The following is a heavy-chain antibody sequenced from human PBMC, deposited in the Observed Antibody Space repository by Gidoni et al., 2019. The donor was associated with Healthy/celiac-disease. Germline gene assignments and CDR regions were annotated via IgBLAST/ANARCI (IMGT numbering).Heavy chain of an antibody. V-gene: IGHV3-23*01. CDR2: ISGSGGST. CDR3: AKDPYDYGDYVGWFDP. D-gene: IGHD4-17*01. CDR1: GFTFSSYA. Sequence: EVQLLESGGGLVQPGGSLRLSCAASGFTFSSYAMSWVRQAPGKGLEWVSAISGSGGSTYYADSVKGRFTISRDNSKNTLYLQMNSLRAEDTAVYYCAKDPYDYGDYVGWFDPWGQGTLVTVSS. J-gene: IGHJ5*02.